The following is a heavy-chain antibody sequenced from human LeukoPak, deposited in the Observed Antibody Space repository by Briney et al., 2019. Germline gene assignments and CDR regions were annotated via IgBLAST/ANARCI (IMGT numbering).Heavy chain of an antibody. J-gene: IGHJ6*02. V-gene: IGHV3-48*02. Sequence: GGSLRLSCAASGFTFSSYSMNWVREAPGKGLEWVSYISSSSSTIYYADSVKGRFTISRDNAKNSLYLQMNSLRDEDTAVYYCARDRPYYYYYGMDVWGQGTTVTVSS. CDR2: ISSSSSTI. CDR3: ARDRPYYYYYGMDV. CDR1: GFTFSSYS.